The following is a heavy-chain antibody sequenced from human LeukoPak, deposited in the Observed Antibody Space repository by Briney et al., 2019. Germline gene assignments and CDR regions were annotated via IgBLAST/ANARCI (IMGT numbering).Heavy chain of an antibody. CDR1: GFTFSSYA. J-gene: IGHJ4*02. Sequence: PGGSLRLSCAASGFTFSSYAMSWVRQAPGKGLEWVSAISGSGGSTYYADSVKGRFTISRDNSKNTLYLQMNSLRAEDTAVYYCAKSLHYYDSSGYYQTDDYWGQGTLVTVSS. CDR2: ISGSGGST. CDR3: AKSLHYYDSSGYYQTDDY. D-gene: IGHD3-22*01. V-gene: IGHV3-23*01.